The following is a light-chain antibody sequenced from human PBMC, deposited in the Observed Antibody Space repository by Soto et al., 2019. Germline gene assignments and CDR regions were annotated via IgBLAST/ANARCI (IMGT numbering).Light chain of an antibody. CDR3: QQYGGSPIT. CDR2: GAS. CDR1: QSVTTR. V-gene: IGKV3-20*01. J-gene: IGKJ5*01. Sequence: EIVLTQSPGTLSLSPGERVTLSCRASQSVTTRLAWYQHKPGQAPTLLMSGASNRASGVPVRFSGSGSGTAFTLTIPSREPEDFALYYCQQYGGSPITSALGPRLEIK.